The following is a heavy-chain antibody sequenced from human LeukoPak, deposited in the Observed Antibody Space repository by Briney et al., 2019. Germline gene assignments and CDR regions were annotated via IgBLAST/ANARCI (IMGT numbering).Heavy chain of an antibody. J-gene: IGHJ4*02. D-gene: IGHD3-9*01. V-gene: IGHV3-21*01. CDR1: GFTFSSYN. CDR3: ARDAAQLRYFDWLLYGSYFDY. Sequence: GGSLRLSCAASGFTFSSYNMNWVRQAPGKGLEWVSSISSSSSYIYYADSVKGRFTISRDNAKNSLYLQMNSLRAEDTAVYYCARDAAQLRYFDWLLYGSYFDYWGQGTLVTVSS. CDR2: ISSSSSYI.